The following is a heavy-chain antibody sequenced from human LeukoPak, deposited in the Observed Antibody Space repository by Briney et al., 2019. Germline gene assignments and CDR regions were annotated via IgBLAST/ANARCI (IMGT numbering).Heavy chain of an antibody. V-gene: IGHV3-23*01. D-gene: IGHD2-15*01. CDR3: AKVGYCSGGSCYEIDFDY. CDR2: ISSSDGST. Sequence: GGSLRLSCAASGFTFSSYAMSWVRQAPGKGLQWVSTISSSDGSTYYADSVKGRFTISRENSKNTLYLQMNSLRAEDTAVYYCAKVGYCSGGSCYEIDFDYWGQGTLVTVSS. J-gene: IGHJ4*02. CDR1: GFTFSSYA.